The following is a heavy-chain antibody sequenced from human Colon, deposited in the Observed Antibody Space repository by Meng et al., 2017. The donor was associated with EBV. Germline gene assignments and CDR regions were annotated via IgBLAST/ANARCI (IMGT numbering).Heavy chain of an antibody. V-gene: IGHV1-3*01. CDR3: ARGWSRDGYNTPDY. Sequence: QVQLVQSGAEVKKPXXSXNXXCKASGYAFTAYAMHWVRQAPGQGLEWMGWINAGNGKTKYSQNFQGRVTIATDTSATTVYMDLSSLRSEDTALYYCARGWSRDGYNTPDYWGQGTLVTVSS. CDR1: GYAFTAYA. CDR2: INAGNGKT. J-gene: IGHJ4*02. D-gene: IGHD5-24*01.